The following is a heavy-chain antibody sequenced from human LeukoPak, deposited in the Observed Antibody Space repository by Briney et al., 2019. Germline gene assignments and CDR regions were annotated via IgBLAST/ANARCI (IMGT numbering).Heavy chain of an antibody. J-gene: IGHJ6*02. CDR3: AKYLIVVVKRDSYYYYGMDV. CDR1: GFTFSSYA. Sequence: GGSLRLSCAASGFTFSSYAMSWVRQAPGKGLEWVSAISGSGGSTYYADSVKGRFTISRDNSKNTLYLQMNSLRAEDAAVYYCAKYLIVVVKRDSYYYYGMDVWGQGTTVTVSS. CDR2: ISGSGGST. V-gene: IGHV3-23*01. D-gene: IGHD3-22*01.